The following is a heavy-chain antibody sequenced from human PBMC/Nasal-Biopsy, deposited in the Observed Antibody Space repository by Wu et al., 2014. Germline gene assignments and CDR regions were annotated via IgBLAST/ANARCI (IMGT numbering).Heavy chain of an antibody. J-gene: IGHJ6*02. Sequence: CAASGFTFTTYGMHWVRQAPGKGLEWLAATSNDGNEKYHADSVKGRFTISRDNSKNTVYLQMNSLRGADTAVYYCAKDNSFGPGESSYGMAVWGQGTTVTVSS. CDR3: AKDNSFGPGESSYGMAV. CDR2: TSNDGNEK. V-gene: IGHV3-30*18. D-gene: IGHD3/OR15-3a*01. CDR1: GFTFTTYG.